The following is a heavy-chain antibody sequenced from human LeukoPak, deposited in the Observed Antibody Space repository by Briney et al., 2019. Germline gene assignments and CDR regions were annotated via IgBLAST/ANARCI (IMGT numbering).Heavy chain of an antibody. CDR3: AIPVAVAGNGYYYGMDV. CDR2: INHSGST. V-gene: IGHV4-34*01. CDR1: GGSFRGYY. D-gene: IGHD6-19*01. Sequence: SETLSLTCAVYGGSFRGYYWSWIRQPPGKGLEWIGEINHSGSTNYNPSLKSRVTISVDTSKNQFSLKLSSVTAADTAVYYCAIPVAVAGNGYYYGMDVWGQGTTVTVSS. J-gene: IGHJ6*02.